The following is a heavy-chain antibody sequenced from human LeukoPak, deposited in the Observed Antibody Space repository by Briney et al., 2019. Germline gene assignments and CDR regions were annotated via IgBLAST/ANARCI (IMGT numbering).Heavy chain of an antibody. D-gene: IGHD2-2*01. V-gene: IGHV3-23*01. CDR3: AKPGCSSTSCYSSVWDDYYYGMDV. J-gene: IGHJ6*02. CDR1: GFTFSSYA. Sequence: GGSLRLSCAVSGFTFSSYAMSWVRQAPGGGLEWVSAISGSGGRTYYADSVKGRFTISRDNSKSTLYLQRNSLRAEDTAVYYCAKPGCSSTSCYSSVWDDYYYGMDVWGQGTTVTVSS. CDR2: ISGSGGRT.